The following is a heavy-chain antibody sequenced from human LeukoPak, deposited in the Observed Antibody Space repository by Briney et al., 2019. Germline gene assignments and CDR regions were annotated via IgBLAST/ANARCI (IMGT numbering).Heavy chain of an antibody. J-gene: IGHJ3*02. CDR1: GGTFSSYA. CDR2: IIPILGIA. Sequence: ASVKVSCKASGGTFSSYAISWVRQAPGQGLEWMGRIIPILGIANYAQKFQGRVTITADKSTSTAYMELSSLRSEDTAVYYCVRARDSSGYHAFDIWGQGTMVTVSS. D-gene: IGHD3-22*01. V-gene: IGHV1-69*04. CDR3: VRARDSSGYHAFDI.